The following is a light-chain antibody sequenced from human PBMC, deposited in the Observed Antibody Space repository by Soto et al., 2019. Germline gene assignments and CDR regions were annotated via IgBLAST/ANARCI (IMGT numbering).Light chain of an antibody. CDR3: VAWDDSLNGHV. V-gene: IGLV1-44*01. J-gene: IGLJ1*01. Sequence: QSVLTQPPSASGTPGQRVTISCSGGSSNMGTNTVSWYQQVPGTAPKVLIYVSDQRPSGVPDRFSGSNSGTSASLAISGLQPEDEAEYYCVAWDDSLNGHVFGTGTKLTVL. CDR2: VSD. CDR1: SSNMGTNT.